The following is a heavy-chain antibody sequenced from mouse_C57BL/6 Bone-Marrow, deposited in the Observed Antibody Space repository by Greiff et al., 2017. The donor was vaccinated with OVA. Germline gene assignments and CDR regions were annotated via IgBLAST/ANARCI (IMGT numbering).Heavy chain of an antibody. J-gene: IGHJ2*01. CDR2: ISDGGSYT. V-gene: IGHV5-4*01. CDR3: AREGGDYDGFDY. CDR1: GFTFSSYA. D-gene: IGHD2-4*01. Sequence: EVKLQESGGGLVKPGGSLKLSCAASGFTFSSYAMSWVRQTPEKRLEWVATISDGGSYTYYPDNVKGRFTISRDNAKNNLYLQMSHLKSEDTAMYYCAREGGDYDGFDYWGQGTTLTVSS.